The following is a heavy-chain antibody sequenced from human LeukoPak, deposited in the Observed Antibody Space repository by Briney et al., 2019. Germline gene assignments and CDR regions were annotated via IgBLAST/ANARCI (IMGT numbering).Heavy chain of an antibody. CDR1: GFNLTSYD. D-gene: IGHD5-12*01. CDR2: TSGCCVNS. CDR3: AKEYSGDDFDY. J-gene: IGHJ4*02. V-gene: IGHV3-23*01. Sequence: GGSLRLSCAASGFNLTSYDMRGVGQAPSKGLVWFAATSGCCVNSYYADSVRCRFTTSRNNSQNMRYLQIDNLRAEYTALYYCAKEYSGDDFDYWGQRTLVTVAS.